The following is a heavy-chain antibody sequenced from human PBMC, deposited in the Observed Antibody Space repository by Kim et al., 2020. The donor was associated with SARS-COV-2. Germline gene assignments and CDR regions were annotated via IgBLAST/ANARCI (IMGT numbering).Heavy chain of an antibody. CDR3: ARDQGAPPSYYDILTGYYKGPQNYYYYGMDV. J-gene: IGHJ6*02. CDR2: ISAYNGNT. CDR1: GYTFTSYG. D-gene: IGHD3-9*01. V-gene: IGHV1-18*04. Sequence: ASVKVSCKASGYTFTSYGISWVRQAPGQGLEWMGWISAYNGNTNYAQKLQGRVTMTTDTSTSTAYMELRSLRSDDTAVYYCARDQGAPPSYYDILTGYYKGPQNYYYYGMDVWGQGTTVTVSS.